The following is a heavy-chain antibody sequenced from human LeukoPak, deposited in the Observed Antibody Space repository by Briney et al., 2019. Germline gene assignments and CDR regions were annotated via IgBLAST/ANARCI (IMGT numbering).Heavy chain of an antibody. Sequence: GESLKISCAASGFTFSDYFMSWIRQAPGKGLEWISYIGSSGSPIYYADSVRGRFTISRDNAKNSLHLQMNSLRAEDTAVYYCVNLPAADGLIASWGQGSLVTVYS. CDR2: IGSSGSPI. CDR3: VNLPAADGLIAS. J-gene: IGHJ5*02. CDR1: GFTFSDYF. V-gene: IGHV3-11*01. D-gene: IGHD6-25*01.